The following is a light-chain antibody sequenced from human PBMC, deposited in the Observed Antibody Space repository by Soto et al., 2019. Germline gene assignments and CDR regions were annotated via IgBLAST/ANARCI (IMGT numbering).Light chain of an antibody. CDR1: RSDVGGYNY. Sequence: QSVLTQPASVSGSPGQSITISCTGTRSDVGGYNYVSWYQQHPGKSPKRMSYEVSNRPSGVSNRLSGSKSGNTASLTICGLQAQDEADYYCSSYTSRSIDYVFGTGTTVTVL. CDR3: SSYTSRSIDYV. V-gene: IGLV2-14*01. J-gene: IGLJ1*01. CDR2: EVS.